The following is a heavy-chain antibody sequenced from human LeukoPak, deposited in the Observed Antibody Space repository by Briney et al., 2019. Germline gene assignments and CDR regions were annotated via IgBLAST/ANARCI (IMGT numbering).Heavy chain of an antibody. CDR1: GFTFSSYG. CDR2: IRYDGSNK. D-gene: IGHD2-21*02. J-gene: IGHJ4*02. V-gene: IGHV3-30*02. Sequence: GGSLRLSCAASGFTFSSYGMHWVRQAPGKGLEWVAFIRYDGSNKYYADSVKGRFTISRDNSKNTLYLQMNSLRAEDTAVYYCARDQVTSYGPDYWGQGTLVTVSS. CDR3: ARDQVTSYGPDY.